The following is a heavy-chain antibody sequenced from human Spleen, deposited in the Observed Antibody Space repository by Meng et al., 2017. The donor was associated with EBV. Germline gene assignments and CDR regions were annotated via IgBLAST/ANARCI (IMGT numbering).Heavy chain of an antibody. V-gene: IGHV1-69*06. J-gene: IGHJ5*02. CDR2: IIPMFGTT. Sequence: VELGQSGAEVKKPGSSVKVSCKASGGTFGNYAISWVRQAPGQGLEWMGGIIPMFGTTDYAESFQGNVTITADKSTGTAYMELNSLKSEDTAVYYCARESIAVAGMGWFDPWGQGTLVTVSS. CDR3: ARESIAVAGMGWFDP. D-gene: IGHD6-19*01. CDR1: GGTFGNYA.